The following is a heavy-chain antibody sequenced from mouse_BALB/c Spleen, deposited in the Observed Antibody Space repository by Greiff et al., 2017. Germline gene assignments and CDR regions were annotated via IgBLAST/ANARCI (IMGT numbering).Heavy chain of an antibody. CDR2: IDPETGGT. CDR1: GYTFTDYE. Sequence: QVQLKESGAELVRPGASVTLSCKASGYTFTDYEMHWVKQTPVHGLEWIGAIDPETGGTAYNQKFKGKATLTADKSSSTAYMQLKSLTSEDSAVYYCARGGIREFDYWGQGTTLTVSS. D-gene: IGHD2-4*01. CDR3: ARGGIREFDY. V-gene: IGHV1-15*01. J-gene: IGHJ2*01.